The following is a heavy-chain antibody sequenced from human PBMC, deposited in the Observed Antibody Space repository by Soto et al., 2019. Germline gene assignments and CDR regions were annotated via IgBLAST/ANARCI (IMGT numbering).Heavy chain of an antibody. CDR1: GGSCSGCY. V-gene: IGHV4-34*01. J-gene: IGHJ4*02. Sequence: PSETLSLTCAVYGGSCSGCYWSWIRQPPGKGLEWIGEVNHTGSTHYNPSLKSRVPVSVDTSKNQFSLKVSGVSAADTAVYYCATSQKGYNWNYFDHWGQGALVTVSS. D-gene: IGHD1-20*01. CDR3: ATSQKGYNWNYFDH. CDR2: VNHTGST.